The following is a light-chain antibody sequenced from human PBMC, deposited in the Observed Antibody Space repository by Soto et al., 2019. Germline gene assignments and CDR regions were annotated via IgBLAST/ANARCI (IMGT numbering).Light chain of an antibody. J-gene: IGLJ2*01. Sequence: QSALTQPASVSGSPGQSISISCTGTSSDVGIYDYVSWYQHHPGKAPKLMIYEVTNRPSGVSNRFSGSKSGNTASLTISGLQADDEAHYYCTSFSSDSTPLVFGGGTQLTVL. CDR1: SSDVGIYDY. CDR3: TSFSSDSTPLV. CDR2: EVT. V-gene: IGLV2-14*01.